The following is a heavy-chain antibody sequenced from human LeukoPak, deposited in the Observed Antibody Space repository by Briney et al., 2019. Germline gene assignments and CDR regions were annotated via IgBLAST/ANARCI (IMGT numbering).Heavy chain of an antibody. V-gene: IGHV3-48*01. D-gene: IGHD1-7*01. J-gene: IGHJ4*02. CDR1: GFTFSSYS. Sequence: GGSLRLSCAASGFTFSSYSMNWVRQAPGKGLEWVSYISSSSSTIYYADSVKGRFTISRDNAKNSLYLQMNSLRAEDTAVYYCAKDGKTRNWNYFQAKPVYWGQGTLVTVSS. CDR3: AKDGKTRNWNYFQAKPVY. CDR2: ISSSSSTI.